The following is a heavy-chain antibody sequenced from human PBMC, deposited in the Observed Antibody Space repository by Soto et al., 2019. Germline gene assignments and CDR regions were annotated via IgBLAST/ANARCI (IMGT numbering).Heavy chain of an antibody. J-gene: IGHJ6*02. CDR1: GFSLSTSGVG. CDR3: AHRHVDFWSGYTTFSRGRRHYDMDV. D-gene: IGHD3-3*01. Sequence: QITLKESGPTLVKPTQTLTLTCTFSGFSLSTSGVGVGWIRQPPGKALEWLALIYWNDDKRYSPSLKSRLTITKDTSKIQVVLTMNNMDPVDTGTYYSAHRHVDFWSGYTTFSRGRRHYDMDVWGQGTTVTVSS. CDR2: IYWNDDK. V-gene: IGHV2-5*01.